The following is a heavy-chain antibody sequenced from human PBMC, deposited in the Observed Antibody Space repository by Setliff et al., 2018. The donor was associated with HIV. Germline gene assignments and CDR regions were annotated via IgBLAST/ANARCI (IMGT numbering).Heavy chain of an antibody. J-gene: IGHJ6*03. CDR2: IIPIFGTT. CDR1: GGRFSNYG. CDR3: ARAVVPTYYDVLAGYVYYMDV. V-gene: IGHV1-69*13. D-gene: IGHD3-9*01. Sequence: SVKVSCKASGGRFSNYGISWVRQAPGQGLEWMGGIIPIFGTTNYAQMFQGRVTMTADESASTAYMELSSLRSEDTAVYYCARAVVPTYYDVLAGYVYYMDVWGKGTTVTVSS.